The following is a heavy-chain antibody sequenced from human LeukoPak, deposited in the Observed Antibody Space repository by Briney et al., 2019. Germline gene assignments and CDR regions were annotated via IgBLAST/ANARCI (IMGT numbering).Heavy chain of an antibody. V-gene: IGHV1-2*02. CDR1: GYTFTGYY. CDR3: ARNDFWSGYPGSYMDV. Sequence: GASVKVSCKASGYTFTGYYMHWVRQAPGQGLEWMGWINPNSADTKYAQKFQGRVTMTRGTSISTTYMELSRLRSDDTAVYYCARNDFWSGYPGSYMDVWGKGTTVTVSS. CDR2: INPNSADT. J-gene: IGHJ6*03. D-gene: IGHD3-3*01.